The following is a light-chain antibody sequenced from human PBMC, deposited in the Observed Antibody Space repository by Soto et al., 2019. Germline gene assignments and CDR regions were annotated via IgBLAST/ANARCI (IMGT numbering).Light chain of an antibody. J-gene: IGKJ1*01. CDR1: QAISDW. Sequence: DIQMTQSPSTLSASVGDRVSITCRASQAISDWLAWYQQKPGQVPELLIFDVSTLESGVPSRFSGSRSGTEFTLTISSLHPDDFATYFCQQYHSYPTFRQGTKV. CDR2: DVS. V-gene: IGKV1-5*01. CDR3: QQYHSYPT.